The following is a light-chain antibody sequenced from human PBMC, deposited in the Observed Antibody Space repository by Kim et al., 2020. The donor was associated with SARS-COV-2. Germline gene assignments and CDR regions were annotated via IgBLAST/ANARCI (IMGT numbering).Light chain of an antibody. CDR3: QAWDSSTYV. Sequence: VSPGQKASITCSGDKVGDKYACWYQQKPGQSPVLVIYQDSKRPSGIPERFSGSNSGNTATLTISGTQAMDEADYYCQAWDSSTYVFGTGTKVTVL. CDR1: KVGDKY. J-gene: IGLJ1*01. V-gene: IGLV3-1*01. CDR2: QDS.